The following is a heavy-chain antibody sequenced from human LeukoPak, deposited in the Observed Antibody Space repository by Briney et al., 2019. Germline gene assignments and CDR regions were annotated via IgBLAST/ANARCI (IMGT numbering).Heavy chain of an antibody. J-gene: IGHJ6*03. V-gene: IGHV1-8*01. D-gene: IGHD3-16*01. CDR2: MNPNSGNT. CDR1: GYTFTSYD. Sequence: GASVKVSCKASGYTFTSYDINWVRRATGQGLEWMGWMNPNSGNTGYAQKFQGRVTMAMNTSINTAYMELSSLRSEDTAVYYCGRAASGSPIGDSYYYMDIWGKGTTVTISS. CDR3: GRAASGSPIGDSYYYMDI.